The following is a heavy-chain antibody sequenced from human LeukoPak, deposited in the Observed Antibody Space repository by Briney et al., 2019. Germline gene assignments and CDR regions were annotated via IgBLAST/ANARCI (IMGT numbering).Heavy chain of an antibody. J-gene: IGHJ4*02. CDR3: AKDSLFATNYFDY. Sequence: SGGSLRLSCAASGFTFSSYAMSWVRQAPGKGLEWVSAISGSGGSTYYADSVKGRFTISRDNSKNTLYLQMNSLRAGDTAVYYCAKDSLFATNYFDYWGQGTLVTVSS. V-gene: IGHV3-23*01. CDR1: GFTFSSYA. CDR2: ISGSGGST.